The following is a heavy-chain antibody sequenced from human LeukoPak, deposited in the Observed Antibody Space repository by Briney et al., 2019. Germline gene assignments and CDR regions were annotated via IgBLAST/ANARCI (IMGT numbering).Heavy chain of an antibody. Sequence: PGGSLRLSCAASGFTFSSSAMSWVRQAPGKGLEWVSGIGGSGAGTYYAVSVKGRFTISRDNSKNTLYLQMNSLRVEDTAFYYCAKDNRRHYTSGPNPDSLHWGQGALVTVSS. D-gene: IGHD6-19*01. CDR1: GFTFSSSA. CDR3: AKDNRRHYTSGPNPDSLH. CDR2: IGGSGAGT. V-gene: IGHV3-23*01. J-gene: IGHJ4*02.